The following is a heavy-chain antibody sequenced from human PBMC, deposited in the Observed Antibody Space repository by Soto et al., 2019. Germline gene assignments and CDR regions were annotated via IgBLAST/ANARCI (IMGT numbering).Heavy chain of an antibody. J-gene: IGHJ4*02. V-gene: IGHV4-39*01. Sequence: QLQLQESGPGLVKPSETLSLTCTVSGGSISSSSYYWGWIRQPPGKGLEWIGSIYYSGSTYYNPSLQRRVTISVDTSKNQFSLKLSSVTAADTAVYYCSRQYQPPVVTDYWGQGTLVTVSS. CDR3: SRQYQPPVVTDY. CDR1: GGSISSSSYY. CDR2: IYYSGST. D-gene: IGHD2-15*01.